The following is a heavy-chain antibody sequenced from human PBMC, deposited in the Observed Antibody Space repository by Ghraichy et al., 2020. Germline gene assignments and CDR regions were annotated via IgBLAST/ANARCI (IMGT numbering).Heavy chain of an antibody. CDR2: IYTSGST. J-gene: IGHJ6*02. D-gene: IGHD4-11*01. CDR3: ARFTVTETYYYYGMDV. V-gene: IGHV4-4*09. Sequence: SETLSLTCTVSGGSISSYYWSWIRQPPGKGLEWIGYIYTSGSTNYNPSLKSRVTISVDTSKNQFSLKLSSVTAADTAVYYCARFTVTETYYYYGMDVWGQGTTVTVSS. CDR1: GGSISSYY.